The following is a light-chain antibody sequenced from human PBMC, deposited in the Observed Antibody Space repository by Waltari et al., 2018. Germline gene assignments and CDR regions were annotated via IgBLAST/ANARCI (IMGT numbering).Light chain of an antibody. J-gene: IGKJ3*01. V-gene: IGKV1-39*01. CDR3: QQNYSTPL. Sequence: DIQMTQSPSSLSASVGDRVTITCRASQSISSDLNWYQQKPGKAPKLLIYAASSLQSGVPSRFSGSGSVTDFPLTISSLQPEDFATYYCQQNYSTPLFGPGTKVDIK. CDR1: QSISSD. CDR2: AAS.